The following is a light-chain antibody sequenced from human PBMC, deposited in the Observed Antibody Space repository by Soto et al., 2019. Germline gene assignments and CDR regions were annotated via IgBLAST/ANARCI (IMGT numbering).Light chain of an antibody. Sequence: QSAPSQPASVSGSPGQSITSSCTGTSSDVGAYIDVSWYQHHPGKVPKLLIYEATNRPSGVSDRFSGSKSGNTASLTISGLQAEDEADYYCSSKRDSSTLFVFGTATKVTVL. V-gene: IGLV2-14*01. CDR2: EAT. CDR1: SSDVGAYID. J-gene: IGLJ1*01. CDR3: SSKRDSSTLFV.